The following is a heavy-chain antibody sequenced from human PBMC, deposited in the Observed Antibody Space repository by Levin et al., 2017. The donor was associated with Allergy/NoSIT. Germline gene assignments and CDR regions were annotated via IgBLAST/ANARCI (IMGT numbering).Heavy chain of an antibody. V-gene: IGHV4-34*01. J-gene: IGHJ4*02. CDR2: INHSGST. D-gene: IGHD1-20*01. CDR3: ASQYNWNYDY. Sequence: PSQTLSLTCAVYGGSFRGYYWSWIRQPPGKGLEWIGEINHSGSTNYNPSLKSRVTISVDTSKNQFSLKLSSVTAADTAVYYCASQYNWNYDYWGQGTLVTVSS. CDR1: GGSFRGYY.